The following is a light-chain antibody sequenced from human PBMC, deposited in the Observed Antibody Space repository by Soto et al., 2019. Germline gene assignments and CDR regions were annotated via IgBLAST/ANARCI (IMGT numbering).Light chain of an antibody. Sequence: QSALTQPASVSGSPGQSITISCTGTSSDVGGYNYVSWYQQHPGNAPKLMIYEVSNRPSGVSNRFSGSKSGNTASLTISGLQAEDEADYYCSSYTSSSTLAVVFGGGTKLTVL. CDR2: EVS. CDR3: SSYTSSSTLAVV. V-gene: IGLV2-14*01. CDR1: SSDVGGYNY. J-gene: IGLJ2*01.